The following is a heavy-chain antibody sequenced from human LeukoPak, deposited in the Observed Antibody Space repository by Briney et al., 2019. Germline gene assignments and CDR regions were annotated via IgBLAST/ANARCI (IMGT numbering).Heavy chain of an antibody. CDR3: ARDQEWLRFNDY. Sequence: PGRSLRLSCAASGFTFSSYSMNWVRQAPGKGLEWVSSISSSSSYIYYADSVKGRFTISRDNAKNSLYLQMNSLRAEDTAVYYCARDQEWLRFNDYWGQGTLVTVSS. V-gene: IGHV3-21*01. CDR2: ISSSSSYI. CDR1: GFTFSSYS. D-gene: IGHD5-12*01. J-gene: IGHJ4*02.